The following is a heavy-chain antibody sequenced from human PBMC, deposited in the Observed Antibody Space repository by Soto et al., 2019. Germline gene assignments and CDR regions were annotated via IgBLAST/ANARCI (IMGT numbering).Heavy chain of an antibody. J-gene: IGHJ4*02. CDR1: GGSISSGDYY. V-gene: IGHV4-30-4*01. D-gene: IGHD3-10*01. CDR3: ARGQYYGSGRSYYFDY. Sequence: SETLSLTCTVSGGSISSGDYYWSWIRQPPGKGLEWIGYIYYSGSTYYNPSLKGRVTISVDTSKNQFSLKLSSVTAADTAVYYCARGQYYGSGRSYYFDYWGQGTLVTVSS. CDR2: IYYSGST.